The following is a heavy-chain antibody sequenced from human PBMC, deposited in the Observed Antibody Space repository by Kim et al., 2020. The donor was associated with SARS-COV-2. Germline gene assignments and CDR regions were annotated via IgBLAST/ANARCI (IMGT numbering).Heavy chain of an antibody. CDR3: ARGPVLRFLEWLTTQGPHYFDY. J-gene: IGHJ4*02. V-gene: IGHV4-38-2*02. CDR2: IYHSGST. CDR1: GYSISSGYY. D-gene: IGHD3-3*01. Sequence: SETMSLTCTVSGYSISSGYYWGWIRQPPGKGLEWIGSIYHSGSTYYNPSLKSRVTISVDTSKNQFSLKLSSVTAADTAVYYCARGPVLRFLEWLTTQGPHYFDYWGQGTLVTVSS.